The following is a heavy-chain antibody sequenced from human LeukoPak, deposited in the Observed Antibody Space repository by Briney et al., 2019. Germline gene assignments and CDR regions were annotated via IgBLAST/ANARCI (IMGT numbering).Heavy chain of an antibody. Sequence: GGSLRLSCAASGFTFSRYGMSWVRQAPGKGLEWVSAISGSGGSTFYADSVKGRFTTSRHNSKNTLYLQMNSLRAEDTAVYHCAKEAVRSSRAVAGTRYFQHWGQGTLVTVSS. CDR2: ISGSGGST. J-gene: IGHJ1*01. D-gene: IGHD6-13*01. CDR3: AKEAVRSSRAVAGTRYFQH. V-gene: IGHV3-23*01. CDR1: GFTFSRYG.